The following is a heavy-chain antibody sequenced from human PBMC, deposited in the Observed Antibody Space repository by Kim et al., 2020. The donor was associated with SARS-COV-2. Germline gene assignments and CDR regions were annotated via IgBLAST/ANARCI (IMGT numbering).Heavy chain of an antibody. D-gene: IGHD6-19*01. CDR1: GFSFSSHA. CDR2: ISGGGGSP. V-gene: IGHV3-23*01. Sequence: GGSLRLSCAASGFSFSSHAMSWVRQAPGKGLEWVSAISGGGGSPYYADSVKGRFTVSRENSKNTLYLQMKSLRVADTAVYYCVKSAMAGSTIKWGQGTLVTVSS. CDR3: VKSAMAGSTIK. J-gene: IGHJ4*02.